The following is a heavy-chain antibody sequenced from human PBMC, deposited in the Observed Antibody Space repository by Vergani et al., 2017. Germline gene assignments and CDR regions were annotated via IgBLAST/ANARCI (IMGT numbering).Heavy chain of an antibody. J-gene: IGHJ4*02. CDR2: ISGSGSST. Sequence: EVQLLESGGGLVQPGGSLRLSCAASGFTFSSYAMSWVRQAPGKGLEWVSAISGSGSSTYYADSVKGRFTISRDNSKNTLYLQMNSLRAEDTAVYYCARGYCSGGSCYSDGDFDYWGQGTLVTVSS. CDR1: GFTFSSYA. V-gene: IGHV3-23*01. D-gene: IGHD2-15*01. CDR3: ARGYCSGGSCYSDGDFDY.